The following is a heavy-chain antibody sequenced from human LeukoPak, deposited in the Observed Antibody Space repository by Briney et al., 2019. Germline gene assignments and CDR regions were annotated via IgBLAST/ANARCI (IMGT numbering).Heavy chain of an antibody. V-gene: IGHV3-64*04. CDR1: GFTFSSYA. J-gene: IGHJ5*02. D-gene: IGHD1-26*01. Sequence: GGSLRLSCSASGFTFSSYAMHWVRQAPGKGLEYVSAISTNGGSTYYAASVKGRFTISRDNSKNTLYLQMNSLRAEDTAVYYCPANGGFSSYYASFDPWGQGTLVTVSS. CDR3: PANGGFSSYYASFDP. CDR2: ISTNGGST.